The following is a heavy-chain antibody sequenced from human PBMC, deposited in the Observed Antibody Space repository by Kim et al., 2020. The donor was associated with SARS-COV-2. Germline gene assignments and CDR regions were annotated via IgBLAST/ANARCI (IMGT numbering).Heavy chain of an antibody. Sequence: SETLSLTCVVSGDSIRSGSYYWGWIREVPGKGLEWIGSVSSGGSLYYSPSLKNRISITRDTSKNQFSLNLVSVTAADTARSVWVRYTSYHFGSWGQGIL. CDR2: VSSGGSL. D-gene: IGHD3-16*01. CDR3: VRYTSYHFGS. J-gene: IGHJ5*01. CDR1: GDSIRSGSYY. V-gene: IGHV4-39*07.